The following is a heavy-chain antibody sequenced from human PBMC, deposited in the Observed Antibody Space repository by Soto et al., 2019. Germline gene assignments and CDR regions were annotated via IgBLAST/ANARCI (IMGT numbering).Heavy chain of an antibody. Sequence: SETLSLTCTVSGGSISSSSYYWGWIRQPPGKGLEWIGSIYYSGSTYYNPSLKSRVTISVDTSKNQFSLKLSSVTAADTAVYYCASMTGSGYIYGRSYGMDVWGQGTSVTVSS. J-gene: IGHJ6*02. CDR3: ASMTGSGYIYGRSYGMDV. CDR1: GGSISSSSYY. CDR2: IYYSGST. V-gene: IGHV4-39*01. D-gene: IGHD5-18*01.